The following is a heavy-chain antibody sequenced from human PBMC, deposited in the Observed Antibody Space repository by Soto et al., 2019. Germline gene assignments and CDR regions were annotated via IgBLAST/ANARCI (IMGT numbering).Heavy chain of an antibody. D-gene: IGHD3-10*01. Sequence: PGESLKISCKGSGYSFTSYWMDWVRQMPGKGLEWMGIIYPGDSDTRYSPSFQGQVTISADKSISTAYLQWSSLKASDTAMYYCARHRMVRGVKELDALDIWGQGTMVTVSS. V-gene: IGHV5-51*01. CDR1: GYSFTSYW. CDR3: ARHRMVRGVKELDALDI. CDR2: IYPGDSDT. J-gene: IGHJ3*02.